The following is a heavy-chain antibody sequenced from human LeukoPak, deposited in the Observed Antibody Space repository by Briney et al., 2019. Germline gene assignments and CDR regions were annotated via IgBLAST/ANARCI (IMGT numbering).Heavy chain of an antibody. CDR1: GFTFSSYG. V-gene: IGHV3-33*01. J-gene: IGHJ6*02. D-gene: IGHD6-13*01. Sequence: GGSLRLSCAASGFTFSSYGMHWVRQAPGKGLEWVAVIWYDGSNKYYADSVKGRFTISRDNSKNTLYLQMNILRAEDTAVYYCARMYYSSRDYYYYGMDVWGQGTTVTVSS. CDR3: ARMYYSSRDYYYYGMDV. CDR2: IWYDGSNK.